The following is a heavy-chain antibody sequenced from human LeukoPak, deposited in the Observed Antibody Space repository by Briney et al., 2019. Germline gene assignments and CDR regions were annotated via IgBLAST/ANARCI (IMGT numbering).Heavy chain of an antibody. D-gene: IGHD3-22*01. CDR3: AREYYYDSSGYYPFDY. CDR2: ISSRGSTK. CDR1: GFTFSSYE. J-gene: IGHJ4*02. V-gene: IGHV3-48*03. Sequence: GGSLRLSCAASGFTFSSYEMNWVGQAPGKGLEWVSYISSRGSTKYYADSVKGRFTISRDNAKNSLHLQMNSLRAEDTAVYYCAREYYYDSSGYYPFDYWGQGTLVTVSS.